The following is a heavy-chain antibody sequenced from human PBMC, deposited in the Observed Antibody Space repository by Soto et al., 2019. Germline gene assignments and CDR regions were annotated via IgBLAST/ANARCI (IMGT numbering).Heavy chain of an antibody. Sequence: SETLSLTCAVYGGSFSGYYWSWIRQPPGKGLEWIGEINHSGSTNYNPSLKSRVTISVDTSKNQFSLKLSSVTAADTAVYCCARSIAAPPYNWFDPWGQGTLVTVSS. V-gene: IGHV4-34*01. CDR1: GGSFSGYY. J-gene: IGHJ5*02. D-gene: IGHD6-6*01. CDR3: ARSIAAPPYNWFDP. CDR2: INHSGST.